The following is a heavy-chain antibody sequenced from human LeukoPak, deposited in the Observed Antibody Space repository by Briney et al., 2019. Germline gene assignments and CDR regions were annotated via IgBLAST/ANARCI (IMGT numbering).Heavy chain of an antibody. J-gene: IGHJ4*02. V-gene: IGHV4-4*07. CDR1: GGSISSYY. CDR2: IYASGST. D-gene: IGHD1-26*01. Sequence: SETLSLTCAVSGGSISSYYWSWIRQPAGKGLEWIGRIYASGSTNYNASLKSRVSMSVDTSKNQFSLKLSSVTAADTAVFYCARENSGSYREFDYWGQGTLVTVSS. CDR3: ARENSGSYREFDY.